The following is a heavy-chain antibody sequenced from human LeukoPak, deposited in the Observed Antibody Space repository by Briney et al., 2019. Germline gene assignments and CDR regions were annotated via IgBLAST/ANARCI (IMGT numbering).Heavy chain of an antibody. CDR2: IYYSGST. Sequence: SETLSLTCTVSGGSMRSYYWGWIRQPPGRGLEWIGSIYYSGSTNYNPSFKSRATMSMDTSNNQFSLRLTSVTAADTAVYHCARQPSGTPTFDIWGQGTMVSVSS. D-gene: IGHD1-14*01. V-gene: IGHV4-59*08. CDR1: GGSMRSYY. J-gene: IGHJ3*02. CDR3: ARQPSGTPTFDI.